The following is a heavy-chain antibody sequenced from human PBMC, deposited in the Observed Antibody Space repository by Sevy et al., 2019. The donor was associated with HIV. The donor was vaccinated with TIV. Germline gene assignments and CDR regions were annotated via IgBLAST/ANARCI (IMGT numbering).Heavy chain of an antibody. V-gene: IGHV3-20*04. CDR1: GFTFADYG. J-gene: IGHJ4*02. CDR3: AREGCTKPHDY. D-gene: IGHD2-8*01. CDR2: INWSGGST. Sequence: GGSLRLSCAASGFTFADYGMTWVRQAPGKGLEWVSGINWSGGSTGYADSVKGRFTISRDNAKNSLYLQMNSLRAEDTAVYYCAREGCTKPHDYWGQGTLVTVSS.